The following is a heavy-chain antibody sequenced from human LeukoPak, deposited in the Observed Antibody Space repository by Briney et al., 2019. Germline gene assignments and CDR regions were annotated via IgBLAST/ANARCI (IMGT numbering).Heavy chain of an antibody. V-gene: IGHV3-21*01. Sequence: PGGSLRLSCAASGFTFSSYSMNWVRQAPGKGLEWVSSISSSSYIYYADSVKGRFTISRDNAKNSLYLQMNSLRAEDTAVYYCARDSRASSGDSSGYPLHYFDYWGQGTLVTVSS. CDR3: ARDSRASSGDSSGYPLHYFDY. CDR1: GFTFSSYS. D-gene: IGHD3-22*01. J-gene: IGHJ4*02. CDR2: ISSSSYI.